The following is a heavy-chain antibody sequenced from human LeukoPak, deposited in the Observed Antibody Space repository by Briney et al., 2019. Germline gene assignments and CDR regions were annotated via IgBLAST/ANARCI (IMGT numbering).Heavy chain of an antibody. Sequence: TSETLSLTCTLSGRSISNYYWSWIRQPPGKGKECIGYISTSGSTNSTPTLKSRGTMSVDTSQNQFSLSLSSVSAADTAVYYCARLHGGKGQYYFDFWGQGTLVTVSS. V-gene: IGHV4-4*09. D-gene: IGHD4-23*01. J-gene: IGHJ4*02. CDR1: GRSISNYY. CDR3: ARLHGGKGQYYFDF. CDR2: ISTSGST.